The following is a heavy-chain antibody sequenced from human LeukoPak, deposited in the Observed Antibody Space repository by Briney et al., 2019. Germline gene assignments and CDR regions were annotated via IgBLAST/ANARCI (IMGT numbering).Heavy chain of an antibody. D-gene: IGHD2-21*02. J-gene: IGHJ4*02. V-gene: IGHV3-21*01. CDR1: GFTLSSNW. CDR2: ISSSSYI. CDR3: ARDNRDWAFDY. Sequence: GGSLRLSCAGSGFTLSSNWMHWVRQAPGKGLEWVSSISSSSYIYYADSVKGRFTISRDNAKNSLYLQMNSLRAEDTAVYFCARDNRDWAFDYWGQGTLVTVSS.